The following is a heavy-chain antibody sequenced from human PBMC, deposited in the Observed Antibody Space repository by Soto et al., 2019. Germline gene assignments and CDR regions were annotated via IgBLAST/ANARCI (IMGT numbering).Heavy chain of an antibody. V-gene: IGHV6-1*01. CDR2: TYYRSRWYN. D-gene: IGHD3-10*01. J-gene: IGHJ3*02. CDR1: GDSVSSSRAA. Sequence: QVQLQQSGPGLVKPSQTLSLTCAISGDSVSSSRAAWGWIRQSPSRGLEWLGRTYYRSRWYNDYADSVKSRINIKPDTYRNQLSLQLISATPEDTAVYYCAREASAGTNDAFDMWGHGTMVTVSS. CDR3: AREASAGTNDAFDM.